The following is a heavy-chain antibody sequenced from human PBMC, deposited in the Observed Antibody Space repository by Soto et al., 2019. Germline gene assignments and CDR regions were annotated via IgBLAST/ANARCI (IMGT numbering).Heavy chain of an antibody. CDR1: GFNVMSYW. D-gene: IGHD3-16*01. CDR2: VKEDGSEL. CDR3: AREIGFDYVN. J-gene: IGHJ4*02. Sequence: GGSLRLSCAVSGFNVMSYWMSWVRQAPGKGLEWVASVKEDGSELYYLHSVRGRFSISRDSAGNALHLTMNYLSAEDTGVYFCAREIGFDYVNWGQGIPVTVSS. V-gene: IGHV3-7*01.